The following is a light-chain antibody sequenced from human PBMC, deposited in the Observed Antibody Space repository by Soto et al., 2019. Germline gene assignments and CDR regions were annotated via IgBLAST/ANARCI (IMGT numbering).Light chain of an antibody. V-gene: IGKV1-5*03. CDR2: EAS. Sequence: DIQMTQSLATLSASVGDRVTITCRASQSISSWLAWYQQKPGKAPNLLIYEASRLESAVPSRFSGSASGTEFTLTINSLQPDDFATYFCQQYSSYPETFGQGTKVEIK. J-gene: IGKJ1*01. CDR3: QQYSSYPET. CDR1: QSISSW.